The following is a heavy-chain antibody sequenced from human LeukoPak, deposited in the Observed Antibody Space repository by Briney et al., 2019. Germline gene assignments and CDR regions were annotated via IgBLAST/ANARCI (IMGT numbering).Heavy chain of an antibody. Sequence: SETLSLTCAVYGGFFSGYYWSWIRQRPGKGLEWIGEINHSGSTNYNPSLKSRVTISVDTSKNQFSLKLSSVTAADTAVYYCAGLNYDSSGPRNEIDYWGQGTLVTVSS. V-gene: IGHV4-34*01. CDR2: INHSGST. D-gene: IGHD3-22*01. CDR1: GGFFSGYY. CDR3: AGLNYDSSGPRNEIDY. J-gene: IGHJ4*02.